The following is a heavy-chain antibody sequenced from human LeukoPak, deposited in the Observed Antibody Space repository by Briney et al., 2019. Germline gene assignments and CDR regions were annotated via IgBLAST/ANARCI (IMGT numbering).Heavy chain of an antibody. Sequence: PSETLSLTCSVSGSSISNYYWSWIQQSPGKGLEWIGYIYSTGSTDYNPSLKSRVTISVETSKNQFSLRLSSVTAADTAVYFCARHEGLARPFDYWGQGTLVPVSS. CDR3: ARHEGLARPFDY. CDR2: IYSTGST. D-gene: IGHD6-19*01. CDR1: GSSISNYY. J-gene: IGHJ4*02. V-gene: IGHV4-59*08.